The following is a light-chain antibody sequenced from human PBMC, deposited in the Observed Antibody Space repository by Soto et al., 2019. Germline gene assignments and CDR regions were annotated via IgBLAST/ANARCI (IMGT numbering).Light chain of an antibody. CDR3: QQSYSTPPT. J-gene: IGKJ1*01. CDR1: QSIGRN. Sequence: DIQMTQSPASLSASVVDRVTVTCRASQSIGRNLNWYQQKPGKAPNLLIYTSSNLQSGVPSRFSGSGSGTDFILTIRSLQPEDFASYYCQQSYSTPPTFGQGTKVDIK. V-gene: IGKV1-39*01. CDR2: TSS.